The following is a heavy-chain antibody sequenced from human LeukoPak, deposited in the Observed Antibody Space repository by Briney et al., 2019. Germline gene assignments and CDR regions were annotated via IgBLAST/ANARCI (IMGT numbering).Heavy chain of an antibody. Sequence: GESLRLTCTVSGVTFSSYWWHWIRQAPGKGLVWVSRINSGGSSTSYADFVRGGFIFSGATAKQSLYLQMNSLRAEHTAVYYCARQRGDIYYDILTGYYYFDYWGQGTLVTVSS. V-gene: IGHV3-74*01. CDR3: ARQRGDIYYDILTGYYYFDY. CDR1: GVTFSSYW. J-gene: IGHJ4*02. D-gene: IGHD3-9*01. CDR2: INSGGSST.